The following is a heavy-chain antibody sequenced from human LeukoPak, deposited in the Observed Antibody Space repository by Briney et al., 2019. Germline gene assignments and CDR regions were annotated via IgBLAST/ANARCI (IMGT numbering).Heavy chain of an antibody. V-gene: IGHV3-53*01. J-gene: IGHJ4*02. D-gene: IGHD1-26*01. CDR2: IYSGGGT. CDR1: GVTVSNTY. CDR3: AKSWWELPYFDY. Sequence: PGGSLRLSCAASGVTVSNTYMSWVRQAPGKGLEWVSLIYSGGGTYSADSVKGRFTISRDISKSTLYLQMNSLRAEDTAVYYCAKSWWELPYFDYWGQGTLVTVSS.